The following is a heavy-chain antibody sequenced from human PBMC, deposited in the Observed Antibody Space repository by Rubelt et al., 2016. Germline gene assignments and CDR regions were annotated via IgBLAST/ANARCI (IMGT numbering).Heavy chain of an antibody. V-gene: IGHV1-3*01. CDR3: ARGDWDTAMVRAAQIDY. J-gene: IGHJ4*02. Sequence: QVQLVQSGAEVRKPGASVKVSCKASGYTFTHDVIHWVRQAPGQRPEWLGWFNADSGTTRYSEHVQGRVPITRDTSATTVDMELSSLRSEDTAVYYCARGDWDTAMVRAAQIDYWGQGTLVTVSS. CDR2: FNADSGTT. D-gene: IGHD5-18*01. CDR1: GYTFTHDV.